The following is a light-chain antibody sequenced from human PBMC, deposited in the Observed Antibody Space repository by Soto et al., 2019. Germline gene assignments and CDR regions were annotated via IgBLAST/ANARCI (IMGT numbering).Light chain of an antibody. J-gene: IGKJ1*01. CDR1: QSISDY. CDR2: AAS. Sequence: DIRMTQSPSSLSASVGDRVTITCRASQSISDYLSWYQQKPGKAPKLLIYAASSSQSGVPSRFSGGGSGTDFTLTISTLQPEDFAAYYGQQSYNTPRTFSQGTEVEIK. CDR3: QQSYNTPRT. V-gene: IGKV1-39*01.